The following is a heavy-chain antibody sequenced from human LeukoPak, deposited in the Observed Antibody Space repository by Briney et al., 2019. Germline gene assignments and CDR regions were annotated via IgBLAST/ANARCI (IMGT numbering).Heavy chain of an antibody. CDR1: GYSISSGYY. CDR3: ATRHSVSSFDP. CDR2: IYHSGST. D-gene: IGHD5/OR15-5a*01. J-gene: IGHJ5*02. V-gene: IGHV4-38-2*02. Sequence: SETLSLTCTVSGYSISSGYYWGWIRQPPGKGLEWIGSIYHSGSTYYNPSLKSRVTISVDTSKNQFSLKLSSVTAADTAVYYCATRHSVSSFDPWGQGTLVTVSS.